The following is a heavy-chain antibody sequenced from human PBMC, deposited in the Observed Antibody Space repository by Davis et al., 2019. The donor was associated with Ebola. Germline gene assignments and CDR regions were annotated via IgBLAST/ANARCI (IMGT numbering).Heavy chain of an antibody. D-gene: IGHD6-19*01. CDR2: INPNSGGT. CDR3: ATSWLGREDYYYGMDV. V-gene: IGHV1-2*04. Sequence: AASVKVSCKASGYTFTSYDINWVRQATGQGLEWMGWINPNSGGTNYAQKFQGWVTMTRDTSISTAYMELSRLRSDDTAVYYCATSWLGREDYYYGMDVWGQGTTVTVSS. CDR1: GYTFTSYD. J-gene: IGHJ6*02.